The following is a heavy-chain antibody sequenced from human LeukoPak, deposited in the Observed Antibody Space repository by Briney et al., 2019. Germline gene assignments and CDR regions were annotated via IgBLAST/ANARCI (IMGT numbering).Heavy chain of an antibody. CDR1: GYNFTGYY. CDR2: ISPFNGKT. CDR3: VRDRDATPDDVRDY. J-gene: IGHJ4*02. V-gene: IGHV1-18*04. D-gene: IGHD2-21*02. Sequence: ASVKVSCKASGYNFTGYYVHWARQAPGHGLKWMGWISPFNGKTRFAEEFQDRLTMTTDTPTRTAYMVLRSLRSDDTAVYYCVRDRDATPDDVRDYWGQGTLVTVSS.